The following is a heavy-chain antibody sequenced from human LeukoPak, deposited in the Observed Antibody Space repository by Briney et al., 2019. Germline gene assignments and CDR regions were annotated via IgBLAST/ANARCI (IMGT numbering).Heavy chain of an antibody. V-gene: IGHV4-34*01. CDR2: INHSGST. D-gene: IGHD3-3*01. J-gene: IGHJ6*03. Sequence: SETLSLTCAVYGGSFSGYYWSWIRQPPGKGLEWIGEINHSGSTNYNPSLKSRVTISVDTSKNQFSLKLSSVTAADTAVYYCARGSNEFWSGYYPSLYYYYYYMDVWGKGTTVTVSS. CDR3: ARGSNEFWSGYYPSLYYYYYYMDV. CDR1: GGSFSGYY.